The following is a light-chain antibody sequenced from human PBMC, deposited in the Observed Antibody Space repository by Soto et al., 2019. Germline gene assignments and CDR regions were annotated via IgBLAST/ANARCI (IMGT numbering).Light chain of an antibody. CDR2: WAS. CDR3: QQYYSNPWT. J-gene: IGKJ1*01. Sequence: DIVMTQSPDSLAVSLGERATINCKSSQSVLYSSNNKNYLTWYQQKPGQPPKLLIYWASIRESGVPDRFSGSGSGTDFTLTISSLQAEDVAVYYFQQYYSNPWTFGQGTKVEIK. CDR1: QSVLYSSNNKNY. V-gene: IGKV4-1*01.